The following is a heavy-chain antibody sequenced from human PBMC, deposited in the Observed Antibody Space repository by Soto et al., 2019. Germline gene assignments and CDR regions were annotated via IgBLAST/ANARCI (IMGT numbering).Heavy chain of an antibody. CDR1: GGSISSGGYS. V-gene: IGHV4-30-2*01. D-gene: IGHD2-2*01. CDR2: IYHSGST. J-gene: IGHJ5*02. Sequence: SETLSLTCAVSGGSISSGGYSWSWIRQPPGKSLEWIGYIYHSGSTYYNPSLKSRVTISVDRSKNQFSLKLSSVTAADTAVYYCARVPDRWGQGALVTVSS. CDR3: ARVPDR.